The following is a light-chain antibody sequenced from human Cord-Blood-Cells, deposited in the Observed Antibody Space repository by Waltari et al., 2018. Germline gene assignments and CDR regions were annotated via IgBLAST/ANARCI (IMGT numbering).Light chain of an antibody. CDR3: AAWDDSLSGPV. CDR2: RNN. CDR1: SSNIGSTY. V-gene: IGLV1-47*01. J-gene: IGLJ3*02. Sequence: QSVLTQPPSASGPPGQRVPISCSGSSSNIGSTYVNWYQQLPGTAPKLLIYRNNQRPSGVPDRFSGSKSGTSASLAISGLRSEDEADYYCAAWDDSLSGPVFGGGTKLTVL.